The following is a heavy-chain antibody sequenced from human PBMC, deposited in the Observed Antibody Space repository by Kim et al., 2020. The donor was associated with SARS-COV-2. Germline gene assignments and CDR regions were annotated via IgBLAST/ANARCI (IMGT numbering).Heavy chain of an antibody. V-gene: IGHV3-11*05. Sequence: GGSLRLSCAASGFTFSDYYMSWIRQAPGKGLEWVSYISSSSSYTNYADSVKGRFTNSRDNAKNSLYLQMNSLRAEDTAVYYCARVGYDYVWGSYRDYYYYYGMDVWGQGTTVTVSS. CDR2: ISSSSSYT. CDR3: ARVGYDYVWGSYRDYYYYYGMDV. CDR1: GFTFSDYY. J-gene: IGHJ6*02. D-gene: IGHD3-16*02.